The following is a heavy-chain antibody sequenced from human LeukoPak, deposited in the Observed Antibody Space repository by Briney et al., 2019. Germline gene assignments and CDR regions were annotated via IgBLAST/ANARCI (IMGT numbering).Heavy chain of an antibody. V-gene: IGHV3-21*01. CDR3: ARDGVAADAFDI. Sequence: GGSLRLSCAASGFTFSSYEMNWVRQAPGKGLEWVSSISSSSSYIYYADSVKGRFTISRDNAKNSLYLQMNSLRAEDTAVYYCARDGVAADAFDIWGQGTMVTVSS. CDR2: ISSSSSYI. D-gene: IGHD3-3*01. J-gene: IGHJ3*02. CDR1: GFTFSSYE.